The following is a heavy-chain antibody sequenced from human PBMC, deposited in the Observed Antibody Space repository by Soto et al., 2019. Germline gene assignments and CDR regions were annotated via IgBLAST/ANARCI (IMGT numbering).Heavy chain of an antibody. CDR2: IYYSGST. V-gene: IGHV4-59*01. J-gene: IGHJ4*02. CDR1: GGSISSYY. CDR3: ARGVAVAGTDY. D-gene: IGHD6-19*01. Sequence: SETLSLTCTVSGGSISSYYWSWIRQPPGKGLEWMGYIYYSGSTNYNPSLKSRVTISVDTSKNQFSLKLSSVTAADTAVYYCARGVAVAGTDYWGQGTLVTVS.